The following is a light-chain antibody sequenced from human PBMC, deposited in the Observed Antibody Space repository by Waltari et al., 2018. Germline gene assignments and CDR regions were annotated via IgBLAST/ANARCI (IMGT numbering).Light chain of an antibody. Sequence: SYELTPPPSVSVSPGQTASIPCSGHKSGDRYASCYQQKPGQSPVLVIYQDNKRPSGIPARFSGSNSGNTATLTISGTQAMDEADYYCQAWDSSTGVFGGGTKLTVL. CDR3: QAWDSSTGV. CDR2: QDN. V-gene: IGLV3-1*01. J-gene: IGLJ3*02. CDR1: KSGDRY.